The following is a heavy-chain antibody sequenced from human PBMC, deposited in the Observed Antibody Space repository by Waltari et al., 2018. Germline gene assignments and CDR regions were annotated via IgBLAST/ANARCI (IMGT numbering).Heavy chain of an antibody. V-gene: IGHV3-21*01. J-gene: IGHJ3*02. CDR2: MTSGGRYI. D-gene: IGHD6-13*01. CDR3: ARDRGYSYDAFDI. CDR1: GFTFSSYS. Sequence: EVQLVESGGGLVKPGGSLRLSCAASGFTFSSYSMNWVRQAPGKGLEWVSSMTSGGRYIYYAASVKGRCTISRDNAKNSLYLQMNSLSADDTAVYYCARDRGYSYDAFDIWGQGTMVTVSS.